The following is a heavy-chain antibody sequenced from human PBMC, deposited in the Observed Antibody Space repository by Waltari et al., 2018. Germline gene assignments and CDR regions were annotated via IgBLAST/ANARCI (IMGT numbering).Heavy chain of an antibody. D-gene: IGHD6-6*01. V-gene: IGHV4-34*01. CDR3: ARRGDSSSSVDY. J-gene: IGHJ4*02. CDR2: INHSGST. CDR1: GGSFSGYY. Sequence: QVQLQQWGAGLLKPSETLSLTCAVYGGSFSGYYWSWIRQPPGKGLEWIGEINHSGSTNYNPSLKSRVTISVDTSKNQFSLKLSSVTAADTAVYYCARRGDSSSSVDYWGQGTLVTVSS.